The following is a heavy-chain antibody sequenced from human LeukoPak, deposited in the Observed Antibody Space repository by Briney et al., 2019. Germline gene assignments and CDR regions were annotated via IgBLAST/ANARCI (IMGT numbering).Heavy chain of an antibody. CDR3: ATETRALNSSSWLPYYYYYMDV. CDR1: GSTFSIYS. D-gene: IGHD6-13*01. Sequence: GGSLRLSCAASGSTFSIYSMNWVRQAPGKGLEWVSSISSSRSFIYYADSVKGRFTISRDNAKNSLYLQMNSLRAEDTAVYYCATETRALNSSSWLPYYYYYMDVWGKGTTVTVSS. V-gene: IGHV3-21*01. J-gene: IGHJ6*03. CDR2: ISSSRSFI.